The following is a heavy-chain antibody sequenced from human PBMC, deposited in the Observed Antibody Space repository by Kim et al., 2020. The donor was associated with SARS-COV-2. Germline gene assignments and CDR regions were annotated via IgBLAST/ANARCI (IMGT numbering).Heavy chain of an antibody. D-gene: IGHD6-19*01. CDR3: AGGGGWHPEGVDH. J-gene: IGHJ4*02. CDR2: IGGYSGNT. CDR1: GYTFINHV. V-gene: IGHV1-18*01. Sequence: ASVKVSCKASGYTFINHVISWVRQAPGQGLEWMGWIGGYSGNTKSSQRFQGRVTMTTDASTTKAYLELRSLRIDDTAMYFCAGGGGWHPEGVDHWGQGTL.